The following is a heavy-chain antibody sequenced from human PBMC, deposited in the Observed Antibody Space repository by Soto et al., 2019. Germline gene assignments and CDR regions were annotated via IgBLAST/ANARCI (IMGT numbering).Heavy chain of an antibody. CDR1: GFTFSGYS. CDR2: ISSGSKTI. CDR3: VREDILGVRSFDY. Sequence: GGSLRLSCAASGFTFSGYSVNWVRQAPGKGLEWISYISSGSKTIYYADSVKGRFIVSRDNAKNSQYLQMNRLRDEDTAVYYCVREDILGVRSFDYWGQGTLVTVSS. J-gene: IGHJ4*02. V-gene: IGHV3-48*02. D-gene: IGHD3-9*01.